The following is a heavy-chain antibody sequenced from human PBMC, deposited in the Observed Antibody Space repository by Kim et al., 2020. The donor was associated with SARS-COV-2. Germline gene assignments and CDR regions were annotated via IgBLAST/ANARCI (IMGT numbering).Heavy chain of an antibody. CDR2: ISGSGDTT. J-gene: IGHJ4*02. CDR3: AKVGWEGY. CDR1: GFTFSSYD. V-gene: IGHV3-23*01. D-gene: IGHD1-26*01. Sequence: GGSLRLSCAASGFTFSSYDMTWVRQAPGKGLEWVSGISGSGDTTSYTDSVKGRFTISRDNSKNTLFLQMNSLRAEDTAVYYCAKVGWEGYWGQGTLVTVS.